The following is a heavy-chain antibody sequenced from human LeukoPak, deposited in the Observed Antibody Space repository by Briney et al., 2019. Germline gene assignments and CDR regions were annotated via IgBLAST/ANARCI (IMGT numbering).Heavy chain of an antibody. CDR3: ARVDYSDSSGYSYYGMDV. D-gene: IGHD3-22*01. J-gene: IGHJ6*02. Sequence: SQTLSLTCAISGDSVSSNSAAWSWIRQSPSRGLEWLGRTYYRSKWYTDYAVSVKSRITVNPDTSKNQLSLQLNSVTSEDTGVYYCARVDYSDSSGYSYYGMDVWGQGTTVTVSS. V-gene: IGHV6-1*01. CDR2: TYYRSKWYT. CDR1: GDSVSSNSAA.